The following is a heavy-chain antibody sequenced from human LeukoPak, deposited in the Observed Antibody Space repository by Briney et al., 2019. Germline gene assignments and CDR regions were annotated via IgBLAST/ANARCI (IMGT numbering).Heavy chain of an antibody. J-gene: IGHJ4*02. CDR1: GFXFRSYE. D-gene: IGHD5-18*01. CDR2: ISSSGSTI. CDR3: AKHTD. Sequence: GGSLRLSCVASGFXFRSYEINWVRQVPGKGLEWVSYISSSGSTIYYADSVRGRFTISRDNAKNSLFLQINSLRAEDTAVYYCAKHTDWGQGTLVTVSS. V-gene: IGHV3-48*03.